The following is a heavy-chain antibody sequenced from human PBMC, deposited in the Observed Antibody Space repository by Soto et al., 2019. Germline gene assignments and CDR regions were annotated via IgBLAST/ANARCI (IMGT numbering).Heavy chain of an antibody. Sequence: GASVKVSCKASGYTFTGYYMHWVRQAPGQGLEWMGWINPNSGGTNYAQKFQGWVTMTRDTSISTAYMELSRLRSDDTAVYYCATSPVSYQAHAFDIWGRGTMVTVSS. CDR2: INPNSGGT. D-gene: IGHD2-2*01. CDR3: ATSPVSYQAHAFDI. CDR1: GYTFTGYY. J-gene: IGHJ3*02. V-gene: IGHV1-2*04.